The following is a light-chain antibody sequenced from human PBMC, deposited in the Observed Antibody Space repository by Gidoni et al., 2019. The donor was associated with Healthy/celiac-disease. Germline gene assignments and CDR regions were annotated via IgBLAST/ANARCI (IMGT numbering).Light chain of an antibody. J-gene: IGLJ2*01. V-gene: IGLV2-14*01. CDR2: DVS. CDR1: SSDVGGYNY. Sequence: QSALTHPASVSGSPGQPTTISCTGTSSDVGGYNYVSWYQQHPGKALKLLLYDVSNRPSGVSNRFSGSKSGNTASLTISGLQAEDEADYYCSSYTSSSTVVFGGGTKLTV. CDR3: SSYTSSSTVV.